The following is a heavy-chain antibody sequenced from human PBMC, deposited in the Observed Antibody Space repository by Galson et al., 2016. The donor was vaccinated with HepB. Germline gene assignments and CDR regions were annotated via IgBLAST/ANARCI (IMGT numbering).Heavy chain of an antibody. CDR3: AKAKGRGREHPWLPFFDY. Sequence: SLRLSCAGSGFNFDDYTMHWVRQVAGAGLEWVSLISPDGAGTYYAESVKGRFTISSDNGKNSLSLQMGSLTVEDTGFYYCAKAKGRGREHPWLPFFDYWGQGSPVTVSS. CDR2: ISPDGAGT. V-gene: IGHV3-43*01. J-gene: IGHJ4*02. CDR1: GFNFDDYT. D-gene: IGHD1/OR15-1a*01.